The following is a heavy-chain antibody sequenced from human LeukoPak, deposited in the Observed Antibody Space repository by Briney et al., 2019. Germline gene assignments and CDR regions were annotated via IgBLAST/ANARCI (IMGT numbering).Heavy chain of an antibody. CDR3: AKEPGGGMSGEFDC. J-gene: IGHJ4*02. CDR1: GFNFEDYA. CDR2: ISWNSNTI. Sequence: QTGGSLRLSCAAYGFNFEDYAMHWIRQTPGKGLEWVAGISWNSNTIEYAGSVKGRFTISRDSAKNSLFLQMNSLRADDTAVYYCAKEPGGGMSGEFDCWGQGTLVTVSS. V-gene: IGHV3-9*01. D-gene: IGHD1-1*01.